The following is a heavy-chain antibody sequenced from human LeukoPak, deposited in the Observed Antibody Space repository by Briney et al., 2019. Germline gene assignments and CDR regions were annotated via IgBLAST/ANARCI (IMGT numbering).Heavy chain of an antibody. CDR1: GFTFSSYA. V-gene: IGHV3-23*01. D-gene: IGHD5-18*01. Sequence: GGSLRLSCAASGFTFSSYAMSWVRQAPGKGLEWVSAISGSGGSTYYADSVKGRFTISRDNPRNTMYLQMDNLRAEDTAVYYCARGGDNYGYIFDYWGQGTLVTVSS. CDR2: ISGSGGST. J-gene: IGHJ4*02. CDR3: ARGGDNYGYIFDY.